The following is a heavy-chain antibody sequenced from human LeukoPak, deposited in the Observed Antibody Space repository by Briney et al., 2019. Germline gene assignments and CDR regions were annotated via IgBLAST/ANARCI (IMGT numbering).Heavy chain of an antibody. D-gene: IGHD6-19*01. CDR2: ISDSDGST. V-gene: IGHV3-23*01. CDR3: AKLIAVAGIDDY. CDR1: GFTFSSYA. J-gene: IGHJ4*02. Sequence: GGSLRLSCAASGFTFSSYAMSWVRQAPGKGLEWVSAISDSDGSTYYADSVKGRFTISRDNSKNTLYLEMNSLRAEDTAVYYCAKLIAVAGIDDYWGQGTLVTVSS.